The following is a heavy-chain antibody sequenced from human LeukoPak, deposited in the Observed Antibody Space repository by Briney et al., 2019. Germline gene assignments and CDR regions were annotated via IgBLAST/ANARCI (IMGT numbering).Heavy chain of an antibody. D-gene: IGHD3-3*01. CDR3: AKDRYDFWTGQYAYYFFDY. CDR1: GFTFNNFA. J-gene: IGHJ4*02. V-gene: IGHV3-30*02. Sequence: GGSPRLSFAASGFTFNNFAMHWVRQAPGKRLEWVAFIRYDGSDQFYADSLKGRFTISRDNSKNTLYLQMDSLRAEDTAVYYCAKDRYDFWTGQYAYYFFDYWGQGTLVTVSS. CDR2: IRYDGSDQ.